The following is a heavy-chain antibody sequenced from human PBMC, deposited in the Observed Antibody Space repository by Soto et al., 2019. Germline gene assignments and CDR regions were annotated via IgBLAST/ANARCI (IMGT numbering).Heavy chain of an antibody. CDR2: IYYSGST. D-gene: IGHD1-20*01. CDR3: ARESKPKRITGTGPFDY. CDR1: GGAISSGGYY. Sequence: QVQLQESGPGLVKPSQTLSLTCTVSGGAISSGGYYWSWIRQHPGKGLEWIGYIYYSGSTYYDPSLKSRVTISVDTSKNQCSLKLSSVTAADTAVDYCARESKPKRITGTGPFDYWGQGTLVTVSS. J-gene: IGHJ4*02. V-gene: IGHV4-31*03.